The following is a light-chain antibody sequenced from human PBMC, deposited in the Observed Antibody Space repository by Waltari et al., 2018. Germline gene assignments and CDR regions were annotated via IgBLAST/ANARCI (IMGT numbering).Light chain of an antibody. J-gene: IGKJ1*01. Sequence: DIQMTQSHSSLSASVGDSVTITCRASQTIGISLNWYQQKPGKAPKLLIFAASGLQSGVPSRFSGSGSGTDFTLTISSLQPEDFASYYCQQSYSTPKSFGQGTKVEVK. CDR2: AAS. CDR1: QTIGIS. CDR3: QQSYSTPKS. V-gene: IGKV1-39*01.